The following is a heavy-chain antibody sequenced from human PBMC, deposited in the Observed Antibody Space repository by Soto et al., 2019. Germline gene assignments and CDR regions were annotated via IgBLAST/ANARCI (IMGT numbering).Heavy chain of an antibody. Sequence: ASVKVSCKASGFTFTSSAMQWVRQARGQRLEWIGWIVVGSGNTNYAQKFQERVTITRDVSTSTAYMELSSLRSEDTAVYYCAGKTSRPRPPTGFGPRGQGTLVTVSS. V-gene: IGHV1-58*02. J-gene: IGHJ5*02. CDR3: AGKTSRPRPPTGFGP. CDR2: IVVGSGNT. CDR1: GFTFTSSA.